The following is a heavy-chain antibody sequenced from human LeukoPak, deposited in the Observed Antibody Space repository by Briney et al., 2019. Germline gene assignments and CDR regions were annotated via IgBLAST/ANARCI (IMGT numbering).Heavy chain of an antibody. V-gene: IGHV1-18*01. CDR1: GYAFTSYG. CDR3: ARDGLRLGELSPTPDY. J-gene: IGHJ4*02. D-gene: IGHD3-16*02. Sequence: ASVKVSCKASGYAFTSYGISWVRRAPGQGLEWMGWISAYNGNTNYAQKLQGRVTMTTDTSTSTAYMELRSLRSDDTAVYYCARDGLRLGELSPTPDYWGQGTLVTVSS. CDR2: ISAYNGNT.